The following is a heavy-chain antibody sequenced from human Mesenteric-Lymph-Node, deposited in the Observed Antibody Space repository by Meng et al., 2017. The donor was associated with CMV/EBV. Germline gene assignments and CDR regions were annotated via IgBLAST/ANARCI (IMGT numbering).Heavy chain of an antibody. D-gene: IGHD3-10*01. J-gene: IGHJ4*02. V-gene: IGHV4-34*01. CDR2: INHSGST. CDR3: ARGVGLYYYGSGRFDY. Sequence: GGAFSGYYWSWIRQPPGKGLEWIGEINHSGSTNYNPSLKSRVTISVDTSKNQFSLKLSSVTAADTAVYYCARGVGLYYYGSGRFDYWGQGTLVTVSS. CDR1: GGAFSGYY.